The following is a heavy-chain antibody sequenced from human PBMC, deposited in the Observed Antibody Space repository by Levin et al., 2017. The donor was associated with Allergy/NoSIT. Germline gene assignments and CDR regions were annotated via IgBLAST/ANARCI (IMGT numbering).Heavy chain of an antibody. J-gene: IGHJ6*02. D-gene: IGHD3-10*01. CDR3: ARDECAWFGECYGMDV. V-gene: IGHV4-31*03. CDR1: GASMSRRDFY. CDR2: IHHGGSA. Sequence: SETLSLTCKVSGASMSRRDFYWNWIRQHPGKGLEWIGFIHHGGSAYYNPSLKSRLSMSLDTSKSQLSLKLTSVTVADTAVYFCARDECAWFGECYGMDVWGQGTTVIVSS.